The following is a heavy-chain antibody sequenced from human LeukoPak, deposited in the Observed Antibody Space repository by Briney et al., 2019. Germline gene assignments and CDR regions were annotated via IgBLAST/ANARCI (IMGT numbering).Heavy chain of an antibody. CDR2: IYYSGSA. CDR1: GGSISGYY. J-gene: IGHJ5*02. CDR3: ARGTMMVGP. D-gene: IGHD3-22*01. V-gene: IGHV4-59*01. Sequence: PSETLSLTCTVSGGSISGYYWSLIRQPPGKGLEWIGYIYYSGSANYNPSLKSRVTISVDTSKNQFSLKLSSVTAADTAVYYCARGTMMVGPWGQGTLVTVSS.